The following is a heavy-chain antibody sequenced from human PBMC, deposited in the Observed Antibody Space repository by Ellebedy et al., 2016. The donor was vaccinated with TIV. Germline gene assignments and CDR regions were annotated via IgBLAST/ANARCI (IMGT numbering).Heavy chain of an antibody. D-gene: IGHD3-10*01. CDR3: AIFNLWFGDDFYFDH. CDR2: FDRENDEI. CDR1: GYTFSDYY. J-gene: IGHJ4*02. V-gene: IGHV1-24*01. Sequence: ASVKVSCXASGYTFSDYYMHWVRQAPGKGLEWMGGFDRENDEIVYAQKFQGRLTMTEDTSTDTAYYELSSLRSEDTAVYYCAIFNLWFGDDFYFDHWGQGALVTVSS.